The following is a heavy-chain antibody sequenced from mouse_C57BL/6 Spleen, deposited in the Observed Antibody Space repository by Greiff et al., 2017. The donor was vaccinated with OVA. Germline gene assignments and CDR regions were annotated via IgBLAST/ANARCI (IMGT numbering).Heavy chain of an antibody. J-gene: IGHJ1*03. V-gene: IGHV5-4*01. CDR3: ARDGLHYYGSSYWYFDV. CDR2: ISDGGSYT. CDR1: GFTFSSYA. D-gene: IGHD1-1*01. Sequence: DVQLQESGGGLVKPGGSLKLSCAASGFTFSSYAMSWVRQTPEKRLEWVATISDGGSYTYYPDNVKGRFTISRDNAKNNLYLQMSHLKSEDTAMYYCARDGLHYYGSSYWYFDVWGTGTTVTVSS.